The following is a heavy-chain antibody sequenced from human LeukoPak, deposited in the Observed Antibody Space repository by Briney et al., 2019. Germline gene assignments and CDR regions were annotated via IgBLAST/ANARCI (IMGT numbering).Heavy chain of an antibody. CDR1: GGSISSGGYY. CDR3: ARLRWLQPASFEY. CDR2: IYYSGST. J-gene: IGHJ4*02. V-gene: IGHV4-31*03. D-gene: IGHD5-18*01. Sequence: SETLSLTCTVSGGSISSGGYYWSWIRQHPGKGLEWIGYIYYSGSTYYNPSLKSRVTISVDTSKNQFSLKLSSVTAADTAVYYCARLRWLQPASFEYWGQGTLVTVSS.